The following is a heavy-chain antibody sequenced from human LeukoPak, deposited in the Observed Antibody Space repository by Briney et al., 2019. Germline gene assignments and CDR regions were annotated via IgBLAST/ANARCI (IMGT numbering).Heavy chain of an antibody. D-gene: IGHD3-3*01. CDR2: ISGSGGST. CDR3: AKEALTYYDFWSGYQFDY. V-gene: IGHV3-23*01. J-gene: IGHJ4*02. Sequence: GGSLRVSCAASGFTFSSYAMSWVRQAPGNGLEWVSAISGSGGSTYYADSVKGRFTISRDNSKNTLYLQMNSLRAEDTAVYYCAKEALTYYDFWSGYQFDYWGQGTLVTVSS. CDR1: GFTFSSYA.